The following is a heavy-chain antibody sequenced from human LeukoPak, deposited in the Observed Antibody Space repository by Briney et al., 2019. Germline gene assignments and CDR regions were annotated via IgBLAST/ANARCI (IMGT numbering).Heavy chain of an antibody. CDR3: ARGDAFSGDH. CDR2: IHPEEDEK. Sequence: AGGSLRLSCVASGFTFGNFWMSWVRHSPGRGLEWVANIHPEEDEKYHVESVMGRFTISRDNAESSLFLQMNGLRAEDTAVYYCARGDAFSGDHWGQGTLVTVSS. V-gene: IGHV3-7*04. J-gene: IGHJ4*02. CDR1: GFTFGNFW.